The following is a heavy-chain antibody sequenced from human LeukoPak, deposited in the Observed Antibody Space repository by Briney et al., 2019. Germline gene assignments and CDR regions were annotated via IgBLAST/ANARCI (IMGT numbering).Heavy chain of an antibody. D-gene: IGHD6-19*01. CDR3: AKDVVPDSGWDLDY. CDR1: GFTFSTYS. Sequence: GGSLRLSCAASGFTFSTYSMTWVRQGPGKGLEWVSSIYPSGNSTFYADSVKGRFTISRDNSKNTLYLQMSSLRTEDTAIYYCAKDVVPDSGWDLDYWGQGTLVTVSS. J-gene: IGHJ4*02. V-gene: IGHV3-23*01. CDR2: IYPSGNST.